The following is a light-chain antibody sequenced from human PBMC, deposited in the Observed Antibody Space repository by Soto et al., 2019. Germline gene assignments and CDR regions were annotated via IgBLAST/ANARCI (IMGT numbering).Light chain of an antibody. CDR2: VDN. V-gene: IGLV1-40*01. Sequence: QSVLTQPPSVSGAPGQTVTISCTGSTSNIGFFPGVHWYQQHPATAPHLLIYVDNHRPSGVPDRFCGSKSDTSASLALTGLQAEDEADYVCQCNNNTMSGWVFGGGTKLTVL. J-gene: IGLJ2*01. CDR3: QCNNNTMSGWV. CDR1: TSNIGFFPG.